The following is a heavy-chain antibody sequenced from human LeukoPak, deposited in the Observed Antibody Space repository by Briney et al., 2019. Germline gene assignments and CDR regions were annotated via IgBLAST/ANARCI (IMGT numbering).Heavy chain of an antibody. V-gene: IGHV6-1*01. CDR2: TYYRSKWYN. J-gene: IGHJ4*02. CDR1: GDSVSCNSAA. CDR3: ARDGIRDHVSLFEY. Sequence: SQTLSHTCVISGDSVSCNSAAWNLTRQSPSRGRQWLGRTYYRSKWYNDYAVSVRSRITINPDTSKNQFSLQLNSVTPEDTAVFFQARDGIRDHVSLFEYWGQGTLVTVSS. D-gene: IGHD2-21*01.